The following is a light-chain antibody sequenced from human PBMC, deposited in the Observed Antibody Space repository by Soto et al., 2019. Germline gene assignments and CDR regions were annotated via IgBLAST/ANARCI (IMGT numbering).Light chain of an antibody. Sequence: DVVLTQSPLSLPVTLGQPASISCRSSQSLVYSDGNTYLNWFQQRPGQSPRRLIYKVSNRDSGVPDRFSGSGSATDFTLKISRVEAEDVGVYYCMQGTHWPPNFGPGTRVDIK. CDR3: MQGTHWPPN. CDR1: QSLVYSDGNTY. V-gene: IGKV2-30*01. CDR2: KVS. J-gene: IGKJ3*01.